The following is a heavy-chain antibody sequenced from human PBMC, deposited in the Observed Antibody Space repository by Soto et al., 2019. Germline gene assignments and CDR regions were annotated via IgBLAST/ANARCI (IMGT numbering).Heavy chain of an antibody. J-gene: IGHJ6*02. CDR2: IYPGDSDT. CDR1: GYTFTDYW. V-gene: IGHV5-51*01. Sequence: PGESLKISCKGSGYTFTDYWIGWVRQLPGKGLEWMGIIYPGDSDTRYSPSFQGHVTITVDKSTNTAYLQWNTLRASDTAMYYCDRNISHFRYYYSAMALWGQGTTVTVSS. CDR3: DRNISHFRYYYSAMAL.